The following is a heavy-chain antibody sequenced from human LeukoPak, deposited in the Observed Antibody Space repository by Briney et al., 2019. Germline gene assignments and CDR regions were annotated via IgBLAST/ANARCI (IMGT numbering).Heavy chain of an antibody. D-gene: IGHD2-2*01. V-gene: IGHV4-59*01. J-gene: IGHJ5*02. CDR1: GDSISSYY. CDR2: IYYSGST. Sequence: SETLTLTCTVSGDSISSYYWSWIRQPPGKGLEWIGYIYYSGSTNYNPSLKSRVTISVDTSKNQFSLKLSSVTAADTAVYYCATQYCSSTSCSYPFDPWGQGTLVTVSS. CDR3: ATQYCSSTSCSYPFDP.